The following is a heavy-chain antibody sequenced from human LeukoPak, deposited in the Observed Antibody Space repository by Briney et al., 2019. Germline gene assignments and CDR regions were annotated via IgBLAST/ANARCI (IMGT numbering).Heavy chain of an antibody. CDR1: GYTFTGYY. Sequence: GESLKVSCKASGYTFTGYYMHWVRQAPGQGLEWMGWINPNSGGTNYAQKFQGRATMTRDTSISTAYMELSRLRSDDTAVYYCAREFVDTAMVTAELSIDYWGQGTLVTVSS. V-gene: IGHV1-2*02. CDR3: AREFVDTAMVTAELSIDY. CDR2: INPNSGGT. J-gene: IGHJ4*02. D-gene: IGHD5-18*01.